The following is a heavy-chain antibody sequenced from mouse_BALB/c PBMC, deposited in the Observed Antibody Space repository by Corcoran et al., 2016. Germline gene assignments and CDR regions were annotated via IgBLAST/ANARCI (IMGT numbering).Heavy chain of an antibody. CDR1: GLNIKDYY. Sequence: EVQLQQSGAELVRPGALVKLTCKDSGLNIKDYYMHWVKQRTEQGMEWIGWIDPENGNTIYDPKFQGKASITADTSSNTAYLQLSSLTSEDTAVYYCARNGNYDYWGQGTTLTVSS. D-gene: IGHD1-1*01. CDR2: IDPENGNT. CDR3: ARNGNYDY. V-gene: IGHV14-1*02. J-gene: IGHJ2*01.